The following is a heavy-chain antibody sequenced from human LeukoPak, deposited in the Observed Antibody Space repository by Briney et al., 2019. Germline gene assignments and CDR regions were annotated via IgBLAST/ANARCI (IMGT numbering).Heavy chain of an antibody. Sequence: ASVKVTCKASGYTFTSHYIHWVRHAPGRGLEWMGMISPSGGSTSYPQKFQGRVTMTRDTSTTTVYMELSSLRSEDTAVYFCARDGVAGTYYFDYWGQGTLVTVSS. D-gene: IGHD6-19*01. CDR1: GYTFTSHY. J-gene: IGHJ4*02. V-gene: IGHV1-46*01. CDR2: ISPSGGST. CDR3: ARDGVAGTYYFDY.